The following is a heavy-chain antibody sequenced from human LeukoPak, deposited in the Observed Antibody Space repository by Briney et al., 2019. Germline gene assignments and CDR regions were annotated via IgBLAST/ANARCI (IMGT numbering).Heavy chain of an antibody. D-gene: IGHD3-22*01. CDR1: GFTFSSYG. J-gene: IGHJ4*02. V-gene: IGHV3-23*01. CDR2: ISGSGGST. CDR3: AKYGYDSSGYFGY. Sequence: QPGGTLRLSCAASGFTFSSYGMSWVRQAPGKGLEWVSAISGSGGSTYYADSVKGRFTISRDNSKNTLYLQMNSLRAEDTAVYYCAKYGYDSSGYFGYWGQGTLVTVSS.